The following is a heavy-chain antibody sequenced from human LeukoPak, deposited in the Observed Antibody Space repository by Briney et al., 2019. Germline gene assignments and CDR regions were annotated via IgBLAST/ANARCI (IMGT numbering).Heavy chain of an antibody. CDR1: GFTFSSYG. Sequence: GGSLRLSCAASGFTFSSYGMHWVRQAPGKGLEWVAVISYDGSNKYYADSVKGRFTISRDNSKNTLYLQMNSLRAEDTAVYYCARDIFGDYADDYWGQGTLVTVSS. CDR3: ARDIFGDYADDY. J-gene: IGHJ4*02. V-gene: IGHV3-30*03. CDR2: ISYDGSNK. D-gene: IGHD4-17*01.